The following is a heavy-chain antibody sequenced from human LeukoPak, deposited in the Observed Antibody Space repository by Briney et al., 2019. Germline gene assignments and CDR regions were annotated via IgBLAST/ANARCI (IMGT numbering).Heavy chain of an antibody. J-gene: IGHJ4*02. V-gene: IGHV4-59*01. CDR2: IYYSGNT. Sequence: SETLSLTCTVSGDSISSYYWTWIRQPPGKGLEWIGYIYYSGNTNYNSSLKSRVTISVDTSKNQFSLKLSSVTAADTAVYYCARGGFSLDFDYWGQGTLVTVSS. CDR3: ARGGFSLDFDY. CDR1: GDSISSYY. D-gene: IGHD3-3*02.